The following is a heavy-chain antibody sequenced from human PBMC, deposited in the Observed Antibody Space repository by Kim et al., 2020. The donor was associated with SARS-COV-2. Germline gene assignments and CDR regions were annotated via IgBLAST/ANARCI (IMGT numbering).Heavy chain of an antibody. CDR3: ARSRDMSHHEFDS. CDR1: GFTFTTYS. D-gene: IGHD2-15*01. J-gene: IGHJ4*02. Sequence: GGSLRLSCAASGFTFTTYSMNWVRQAPGKGLEWISCIMSATSTVYYADFVKGRFTVSTDNARNSLYLQLNSLRDEDTAVYYCARSRDMSHHEFDSWGQGTLVTVSS. V-gene: IGHV3-48*02. CDR2: IMSATSTV.